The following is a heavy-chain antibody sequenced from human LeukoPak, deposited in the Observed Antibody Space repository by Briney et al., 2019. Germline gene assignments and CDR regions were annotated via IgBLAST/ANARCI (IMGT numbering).Heavy chain of an antibody. D-gene: IGHD1-26*01. Sequence: PSETLSLTCAVYGGSFSGYYWSWIRQPPGNGLEWIGEINHSGSTNYNPSLKSRVTISVDTSKNQFSLKLSSVTAADTAVCYCAIGWEPPFDYWGQGTLVTVSS. CDR2: INHSGST. V-gene: IGHV4-34*01. J-gene: IGHJ4*02. CDR3: AIGWEPPFDY. CDR1: GGSFSGYY.